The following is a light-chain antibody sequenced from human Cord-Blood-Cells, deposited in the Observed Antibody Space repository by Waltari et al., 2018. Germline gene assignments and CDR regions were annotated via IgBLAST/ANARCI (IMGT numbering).Light chain of an antibody. V-gene: IGLV2-23*02. CDR1: SSDVGSYNH. CDR2: EVS. CDR3: CSYAGSSTYV. J-gene: IGLJ1*01. Sequence: QSALTQPDSVSGSPGQSLTISCTGTSSDVGSYNHVSWYKPHTGKAPKLMIYEVSKLPSGVSNRFSGSKSGNTASLTISGLQAEDEADYYCCSYAGSSTYVFGTGTKVTVL.